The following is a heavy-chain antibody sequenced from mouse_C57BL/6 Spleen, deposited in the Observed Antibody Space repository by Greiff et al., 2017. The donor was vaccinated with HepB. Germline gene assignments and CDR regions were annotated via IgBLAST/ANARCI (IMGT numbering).Heavy chain of an antibody. Sequence: QVQLQQSGAELARPGSSVKLSCKASGYTFTSYWMHWVKQRPIQGLEWIGNIDPSDSETHYNQKFKDKATLTVDKSSSTAYMQLSSLTSEDSAVYYCARAYGSSYGWYFDVWGTGTTVTVSS. CDR1: GYTFTSYW. D-gene: IGHD1-1*01. CDR3: ARAYGSSYGWYFDV. V-gene: IGHV1-52*01. J-gene: IGHJ1*03. CDR2: IDPSDSET.